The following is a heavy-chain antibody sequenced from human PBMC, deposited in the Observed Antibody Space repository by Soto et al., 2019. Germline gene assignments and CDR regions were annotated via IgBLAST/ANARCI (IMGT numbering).Heavy chain of an antibody. J-gene: IGHJ4*02. D-gene: IGHD3-10*01. Sequence: QVQLVESGGGVVQPGRSLRLSCAASGFTFSSYFMHWVRQAPGKGLEWVAVISYDGSNKDYADSEKGRVTISRDKSNNTLYLQMNSLRACDTAVYYCARGITMVRSVFDYWGQGTLVTVSS. CDR3: ARGITMVRSVFDY. CDR1: GFTFSSYF. V-gene: IGHV3-30-3*01. CDR2: ISYDGSNK.